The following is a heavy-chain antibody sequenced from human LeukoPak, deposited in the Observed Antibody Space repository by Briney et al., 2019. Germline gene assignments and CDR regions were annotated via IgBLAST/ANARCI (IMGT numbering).Heavy chain of an antibody. J-gene: IGHJ4*02. CDR2: IYSGGRT. V-gene: IGHV3-53*01. CDR3: ARGLNYGSGSTLEGF. CDR1: GFTVSTNY. D-gene: IGHD3-10*01. Sequence: PGTSLRLSCAASGFTVSTNYMSWVRQAPGKGLEWVSVIYSGGRTNYTDSVKGRFTISRDNTKNTLYLQMNSLRAEDTAVYYCARGLNYGSGSTLEGFWGQGTLVTVYS.